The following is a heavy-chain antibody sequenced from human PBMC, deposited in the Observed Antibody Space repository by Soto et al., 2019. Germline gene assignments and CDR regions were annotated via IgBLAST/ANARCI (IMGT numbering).Heavy chain of an antibody. CDR3: ARGGYYGSGNFDY. CDR1: GGSISSGGYS. D-gene: IGHD3-10*01. V-gene: IGHV4-30-2*01. Sequence: PSETLSLTCAVSGGSISSGGYSWSWIRQPPGKGLEWIGYIYHSGSTYYNPSLKSRVTISVDRSKNQFSLKLSSVTAADTAVYYCARGGYYGSGNFDYWGQGTLVTVS. CDR2: IYHSGST. J-gene: IGHJ4*02.